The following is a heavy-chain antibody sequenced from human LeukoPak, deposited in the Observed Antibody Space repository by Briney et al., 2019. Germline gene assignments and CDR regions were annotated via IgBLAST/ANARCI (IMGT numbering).Heavy chain of an antibody. CDR1: GFTFSGYW. D-gene: IGHD6-19*01. CDR3: ARCKGSSGLDYYYYYGMDV. V-gene: IGHV3-7*03. CDR2: IKQDGSEK. Sequence: GGSLRLSCAASGFTFSGYWMSWVRQAPGKGLEWVANIKQDGSEKYYVDSVKGRFTISRDNAKNSLYLQMNSLRAEDTAVYYCARCKGSSGLDYYYYYGMDVWGQGTTVTVSS. J-gene: IGHJ6*02.